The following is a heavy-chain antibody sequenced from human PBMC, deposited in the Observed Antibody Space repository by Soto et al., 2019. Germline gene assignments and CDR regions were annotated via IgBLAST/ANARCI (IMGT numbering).Heavy chain of an antibody. CDR1: GFTFSACA. Sequence: EAQLLESGGGLIQPGGSLRLSCAASGFTFSACAMSWVRQAPGKGLEWVSGVAHTGDSAHYADSVRGRFTISRDNAKNTVYLQMNSLRAEDTAVYYCAKDLYYWSAMDVWGQGTTVTVSS. CDR3: AKDLYYWSAMDV. V-gene: IGHV3-23*01. D-gene: IGHD1-1*01. J-gene: IGHJ6*02. CDR2: VAHTGDSA.